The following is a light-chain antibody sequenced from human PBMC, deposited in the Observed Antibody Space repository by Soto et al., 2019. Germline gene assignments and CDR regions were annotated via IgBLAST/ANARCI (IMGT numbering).Light chain of an antibody. Sequence: QSVLTQPPSASGSPGQSVTISCTGTSSDVGGYDSVSWYQQHPGKAPKLMIYEVSKRPSGVPDRFSGSKSGNTASLTVSGLQAEDEADCYCSSYAGSNILFGGGTKVTVL. CDR2: EVS. V-gene: IGLV2-8*01. CDR3: SSYAGSNIL. J-gene: IGLJ2*01. CDR1: SSDVGGYDS.